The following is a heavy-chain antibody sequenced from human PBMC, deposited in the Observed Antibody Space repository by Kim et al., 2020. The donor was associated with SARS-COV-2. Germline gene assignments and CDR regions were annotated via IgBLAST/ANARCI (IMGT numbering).Heavy chain of an antibody. CDR2: INTNTGNP. Sequence: ASVKVSCKASGYTFTSYAMNWVRQAPGQGLEWMGWINTNTGNPTYAQGFTGRFVFSLDTSVSTAYLQISSLKAEDTAVYYCARDGRYSGYDFWGVVYYYYGMDVWGQGTTVTVSS. D-gene: IGHD5-12*01. J-gene: IGHJ6*02. CDR1: GYTFTSYA. V-gene: IGHV7-4-1*02. CDR3: ARDGRYSGYDFWGVVYYYYGMDV.